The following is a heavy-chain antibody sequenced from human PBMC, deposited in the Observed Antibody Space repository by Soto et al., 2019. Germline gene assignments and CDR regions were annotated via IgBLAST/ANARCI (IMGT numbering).Heavy chain of an antibody. CDR3: ARYHGDYYYYYGMDV. CDR2: ISAYNGNT. CDR1: GYTFTSYG. J-gene: IGHJ6*02. D-gene: IGHD4-17*01. Sequence: ASVKVSCKASGYTFTSYGIGWVRQAPRQGLEWMGWISAYNGNTNYAQKLQGRVTMTTDTSTSTAYLELRSLRSDDTAVYYCARYHGDYYYYYGMDVWGQGTTVTVSS. V-gene: IGHV1-18*01.